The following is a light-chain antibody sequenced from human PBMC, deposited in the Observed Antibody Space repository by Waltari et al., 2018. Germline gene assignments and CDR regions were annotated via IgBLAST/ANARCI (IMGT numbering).Light chain of an antibody. CDR1: SSDVGASNY. V-gene: IGLV2-11*01. CDR2: DVS. J-gene: IGLJ1*01. CDR3: CSYAGSYTYV. Sequence: QSALTQPPSVSGSPGQSVTISCTGTSSDVGASNYVSWYQQHPGKAPKLMIDDVSKRPSGVPDRFSGSKSCNTASLTISGLQGEDEADYYCCSYAGSYTYVFGTGTKVTVL.